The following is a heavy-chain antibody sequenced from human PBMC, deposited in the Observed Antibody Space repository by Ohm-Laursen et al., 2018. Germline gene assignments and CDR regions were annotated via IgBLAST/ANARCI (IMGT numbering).Heavy chain of an antibody. CDR2: ISYDGSNK. D-gene: IGHD4-23*01. V-gene: IGHV3-30*18. J-gene: IGHJ4*02. CDR3: AKDRTTVVYYFDC. CDR1: GFTFSSYG. Sequence: SLRLSCAASGFTFSSYGMHWVRQAPGKGLKWVAVISYDGSNKYYVDSVKGRFTISRDNSKNTLYLQMNSLRAEDTAVYYCAKDRTTVVYYFDCWGQGTLVTVSS.